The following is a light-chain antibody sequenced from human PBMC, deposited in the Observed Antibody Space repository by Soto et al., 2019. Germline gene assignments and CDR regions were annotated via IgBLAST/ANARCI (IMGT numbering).Light chain of an antibody. CDR3: QEYNSAPIT. V-gene: IGKV1-27*01. CDR2: AAS. CDR1: QGISNY. J-gene: IGKJ5*01. Sequence: DIQMTQSPSSLSASVGDRVTITCRASQGISNYLAWYQQKPGKVLQLLIYAASTLQSGVPSRFSGSGSGTDFTLTISSLQPEDVATYYCQEYNSAPITFVQGTRLESK.